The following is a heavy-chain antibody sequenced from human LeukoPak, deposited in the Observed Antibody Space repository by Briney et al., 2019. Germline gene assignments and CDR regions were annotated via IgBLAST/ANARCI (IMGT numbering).Heavy chain of an antibody. CDR3: ARRPPPDYGSGSVNYYFDY. CDR2: IYPGDSDT. Sequence: GESLKISCKASGHIFTNYWIGWVRQLPGKGLEWMGIIYPGDSDTRYSPSFQGQVTISADKSISTAYLQWSSLKASDTAMYYCARRPPPDYGSGSVNYYFDYWGQGTLVTVSS. D-gene: IGHD3-10*01. V-gene: IGHV5-51*01. CDR1: GHIFTNYW. J-gene: IGHJ4*02.